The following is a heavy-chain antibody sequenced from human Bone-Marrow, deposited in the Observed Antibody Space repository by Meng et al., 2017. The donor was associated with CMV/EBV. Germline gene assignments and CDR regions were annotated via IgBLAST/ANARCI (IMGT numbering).Heavy chain of an antibody. CDR3: ASGPIVVVPAAIGRYYYAKDV. Sequence: GSLRLSCAVYGGSFSGYYWSWIRQPPGKGLEWIGEINHSGSTNYNPSLKSRVTISVDTSKNQFSLKLNSVTAADTAVYYCASGPIVVVPAAIGRYYYAKDVWGQGTAVTVSS. D-gene: IGHD2-2*02. CDR2: INHSGST. CDR1: GGSFSGYY. V-gene: IGHV4-34*01. J-gene: IGHJ6*01.